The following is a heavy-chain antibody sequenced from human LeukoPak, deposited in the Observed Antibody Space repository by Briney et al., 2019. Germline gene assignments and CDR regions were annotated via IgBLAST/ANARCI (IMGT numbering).Heavy chain of an antibody. CDR1: GGSISSSSYY. CDR3: ARGGRIQLWLSDY. D-gene: IGHD5-18*01. CDR2: IYYSGST. V-gene: IGHV4-39*07. Sequence: SETLSLTCTVSGGSISSSSYYWGWIRQPPGKGLEWIGSIYYSGSTYYNPSLKSRVTISVHTSKNQFSLKLSSVTAADTAVYYCARGGRIQLWLSDYWGQGTLVTVSS. J-gene: IGHJ4*02.